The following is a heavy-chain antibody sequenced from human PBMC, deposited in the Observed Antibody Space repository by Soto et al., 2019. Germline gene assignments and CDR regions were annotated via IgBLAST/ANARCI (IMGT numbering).Heavy chain of an antibody. J-gene: IGHJ3*01. Sequence: ASVKVSCKASGYSFSTYDINWVRQAPGQGLEWMGWINPNNGNTDYAQKFQGRVTMTRDISITTAYMELRSMRSDDTAAYYCDVMIADAFDLWGQGTVVTVSS. V-gene: IGHV1-8*01. CDR3: DVMIADAFDL. CDR2: INPNNGNT. D-gene: IGHD3-16*01. CDR1: GYSFSTYD.